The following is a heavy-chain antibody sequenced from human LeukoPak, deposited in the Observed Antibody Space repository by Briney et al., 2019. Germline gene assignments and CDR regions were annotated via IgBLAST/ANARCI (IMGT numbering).Heavy chain of an antibody. V-gene: IGHV3-74*01. CDR1: GFPFSSYW. CDR2: IKTDGSET. J-gene: IGHJ4*02. D-gene: IGHD4-11*01. Sequence: GGSLRLSCAASGFPFSSYWMHWVRQGPGKGLVWVSRIKTDGSETLYADSVKGRFTISRDTAKNTLFLQMNSLRAEETAVYCCARGVTSNAPSDCWGQGTLVTVSS. CDR3: ARGVTSNAPSDC.